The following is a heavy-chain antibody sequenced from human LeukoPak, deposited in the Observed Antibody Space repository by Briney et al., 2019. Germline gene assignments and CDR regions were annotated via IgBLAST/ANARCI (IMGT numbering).Heavy chain of an antibody. Sequence: ASVKVSCKASGYTFTNYYLHWVRQAPGQGLEWMGIINPRGGSTSYAQKFQGRVTMTRDTSTSTVYMELSSLRSEDTAVYHCARDTCTNGVCYIPWGQGTLVTVSS. D-gene: IGHD2-8*01. CDR2: INPRGGST. V-gene: IGHV1-46*01. J-gene: IGHJ5*02. CDR3: ARDTCTNGVCYIP. CDR1: GYTFTNYY.